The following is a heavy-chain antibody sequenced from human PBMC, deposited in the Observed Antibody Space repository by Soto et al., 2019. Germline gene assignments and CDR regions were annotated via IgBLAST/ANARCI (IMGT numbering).Heavy chain of an antibody. J-gene: IGHJ6*02. V-gene: IGHV3-30*18. CDR3: AKDLTGTTMAGSVGMDV. CDR1: GFTFSSYG. Sequence: RGSLRFSCATSGFTFSSYGMHWVRQAPGKGLEWVAVISYDGSNKYYADSVKGRFTISRDNSKNTLYLQMNSLRAEDTAVYYCAKDLTGTTMAGSVGMDVWGQGTTVTVSS. CDR2: ISYDGSNK. D-gene: IGHD1-7*01.